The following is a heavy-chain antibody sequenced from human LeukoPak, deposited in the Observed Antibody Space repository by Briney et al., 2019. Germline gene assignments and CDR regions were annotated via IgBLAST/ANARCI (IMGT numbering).Heavy chain of an antibody. Sequence: ASVTVSCKASGYTFTGYYMHWVRQAPGQGLEWMGWINPNSGGTNYAQNFQGRVTMTRDTSISTAYMELSRLRSDNTAVYFCASGVASIDFDYWGQGTLVTVSS. CDR1: GYTFTGYY. CDR2: INPNSGGT. V-gene: IGHV1-2*02. CDR3: ASGVASIDFDY. D-gene: IGHD5-12*01. J-gene: IGHJ4*02.